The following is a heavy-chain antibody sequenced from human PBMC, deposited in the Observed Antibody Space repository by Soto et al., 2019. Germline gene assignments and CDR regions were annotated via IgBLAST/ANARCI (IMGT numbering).Heavy chain of an antibody. Sequence: SETLSLTCAVYGGFLSESYWTWIRQPPGKGLEWIGEINHVGGTNYNPSLKSRVTMSVDTSQNQFSLRLISVTAADTAMYFCVRVRYQLPSSVLWLDPWGQGTPVTVSS. CDR1: GGFLSESY. CDR3: VRVRYQLPSSVLWLDP. D-gene: IGHD3-16*01. V-gene: IGHV4-34*01. J-gene: IGHJ5*02. CDR2: INHVGGT.